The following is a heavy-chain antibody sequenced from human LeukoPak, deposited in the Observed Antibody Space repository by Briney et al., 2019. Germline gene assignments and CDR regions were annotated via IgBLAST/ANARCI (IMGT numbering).Heavy chain of an antibody. Sequence: PSETLSLTCAVYGGSFSGYYWSWIRQPPGKGLEWIGEINHSGSTNYNPSLKSRVAISVDTSKNQFSLKLSSVTAADTAVYYCARGPGSGSYFFSYWGQGTLVTVSS. J-gene: IGHJ4*02. CDR1: GGSFSGYY. CDR2: INHSGST. V-gene: IGHV4-34*01. D-gene: IGHD3-10*01. CDR3: ARGPGSGSYFFSY.